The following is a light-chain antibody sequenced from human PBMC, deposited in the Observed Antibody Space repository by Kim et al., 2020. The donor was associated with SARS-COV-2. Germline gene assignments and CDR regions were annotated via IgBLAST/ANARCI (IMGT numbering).Light chain of an antibody. V-gene: IGLV3-19*02. J-gene: IGLJ3*02. CDR1: SLRSYY. CDR3: NSWDTSGTHSGV. Sequence: SSELTQDPTVSVALGQTVRITCQGDSLRSYYGNWYQQKPGQAPIRVIYGNNKRPSGIPDRFSGSGSGDTASLTITGAQAEDEADYYCNSWDTSGTHSGVFGGGTQLTVL. CDR2: GNN.